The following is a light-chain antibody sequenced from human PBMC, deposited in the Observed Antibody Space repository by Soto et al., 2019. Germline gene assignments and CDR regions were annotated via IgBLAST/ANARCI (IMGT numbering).Light chain of an antibody. J-gene: IGLJ7*01. CDR3: AAWDDSLNGHAV. V-gene: IGLV1-44*01. CDR1: SSNIGSNT. Sequence: QSVLTQPPSASGTPGQRVTISCSGSSSNIGSNTVNWYQQLPGTAPKLLIYSNNQRPSGVPDRFSGSKSGTSASLAISGLQSLDDADYYCAAWDDSLNGHAVFGGGTQLTVL. CDR2: SNN.